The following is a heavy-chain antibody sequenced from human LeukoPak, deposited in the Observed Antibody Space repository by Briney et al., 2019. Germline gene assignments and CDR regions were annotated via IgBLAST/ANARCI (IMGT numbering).Heavy chain of an antibody. Sequence: GASVKVSCKASGYTFISYYMHWVRQAPGQGLEWMGIINPSGGSTNYAQKFQGRVTMTRDTSTSTVYMELSSLRSEDTAVYYCARPLYYYDSTSPTGAFDIWGQGTMVTVSS. CDR3: ARPLYYYDSTSPTGAFDI. V-gene: IGHV1-46*01. CDR2: INPSGGST. J-gene: IGHJ3*02. CDR1: GYTFISYY. D-gene: IGHD3-22*01.